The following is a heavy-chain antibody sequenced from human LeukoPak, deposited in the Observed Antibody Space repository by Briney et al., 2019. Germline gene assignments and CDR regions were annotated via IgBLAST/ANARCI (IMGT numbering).Heavy chain of an antibody. V-gene: IGHV3-48*03. Sequence: GGSLRLSCAASGFTFSSYEMNWVRQAPGKGLEWVSYISSSGSTIYYADSVKGRFTISRDNDKNSLYLQMNSLRAEDTAVYYCARAGEVGWTFDYWGQGTLVTVSS. CDR2: ISSSGSTI. CDR3: ARAGEVGWTFDY. J-gene: IGHJ4*02. CDR1: GFTFSSYE. D-gene: IGHD3/OR15-3a*01.